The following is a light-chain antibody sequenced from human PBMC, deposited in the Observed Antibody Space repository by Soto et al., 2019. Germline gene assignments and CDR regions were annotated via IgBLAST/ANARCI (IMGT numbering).Light chain of an antibody. CDR1: SNDVGHSSF. Sequence: SALTQPPSASGSPGQSVTISCTGNSNDVGHSSFISWYQQHAGKGPKLILYEVSKRPSGVPDRVSGSKSGNTASLSVSGLQEEDEADYFCNAQADNGKHVFGTGTKLTVL. J-gene: IGLJ1*01. V-gene: IGLV2-8*01. CDR2: EVS. CDR3: NAQADNGKHV.